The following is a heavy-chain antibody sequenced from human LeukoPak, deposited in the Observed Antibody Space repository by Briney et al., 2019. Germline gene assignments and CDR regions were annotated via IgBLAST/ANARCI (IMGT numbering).Heavy chain of an antibody. Sequence: SGGSLRLSCAASEFTFSSYSMNWVRQAPGKGLEWVSYISSGGSSIYYADSVKGRFTISRDNGKNLLYLQMNSLRAEDTAVYYCVAGNGWLGDYWGQGTLVTVSS. CDR2: ISSGGSSI. CDR3: VAGNGWLGDY. CDR1: EFTFSSYS. J-gene: IGHJ4*02. D-gene: IGHD6-19*01. V-gene: IGHV3-48*04.